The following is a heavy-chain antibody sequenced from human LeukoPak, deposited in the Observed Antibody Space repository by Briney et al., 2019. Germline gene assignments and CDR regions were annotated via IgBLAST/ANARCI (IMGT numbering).Heavy chain of an antibody. CDR1: NNTLSNNG. J-gene: IGHJ4*02. CDR2: ISGYNTYT. Sequence: GASVKVSCKASNNTLSNNGITWVRQAPGQGLEWMGWISGYNTYTTYAQKFQDRVTMTKDTSTSTAYMEMRSLRSDDTAVYYCARSPHILTGENFDYWGQGTLVTVSS. CDR3: ARSPHILTGENFDY. D-gene: IGHD3-9*01. V-gene: IGHV1-18*01.